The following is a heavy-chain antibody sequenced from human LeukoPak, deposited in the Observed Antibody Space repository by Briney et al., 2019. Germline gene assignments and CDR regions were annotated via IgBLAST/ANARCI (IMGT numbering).Heavy chain of an antibody. V-gene: IGHV3-23*01. D-gene: IGHD4/OR15-4a*01. Sequence: GGSLRLSCVASGFTFSSYAMSWVRQAPGKGLEWVSAFSGNGGRTYYADSVKGRFTISRDNSKNTLYLQMNSLRADDTAVYYCARGALSGRTSYFDSWGQGTLVTVSS. CDR2: FSGNGGRT. CDR1: GFTFSSYA. CDR3: ARGALSGRTSYFDS. J-gene: IGHJ4*02.